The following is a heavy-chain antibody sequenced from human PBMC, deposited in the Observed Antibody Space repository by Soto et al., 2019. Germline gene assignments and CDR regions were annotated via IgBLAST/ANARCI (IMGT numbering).Heavy chain of an antibody. D-gene: IGHD2-2*01. CDR2: ISLYSDGT. V-gene: IGHV1-18*01. CDR3: ARVVPGAEAWFGP. CDR1: GYTFSNYG. Sequence: QVQLVQSGGEVKRPGASVKVSCKTSGYTFSNYGITWVRQAPGQPLEWLGWISLYSDGTNYAQKFKGRVSMNTDTSTTTAYMELRSLRSDDTAVYYCARVVPGAEAWFGPWGQGTLVTVSS. J-gene: IGHJ5*02.